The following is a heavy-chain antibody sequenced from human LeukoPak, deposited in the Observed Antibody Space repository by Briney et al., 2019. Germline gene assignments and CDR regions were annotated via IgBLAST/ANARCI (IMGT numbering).Heavy chain of an antibody. J-gene: IGHJ3*02. CDR3: ARLPQEDAFDI. CDR1: GGYISSSSYY. CDR2: IYYSGST. Sequence: SETLSLTCTVSGGYISSSSYYWGWIRQPPGKGLEWIGSIYYSGSTYYNPSLKSRVTISVDTSKNQFSLKLSSVTAADTAVYYCARLPQEDAFDIWGQGTMVTVSS. V-gene: IGHV4-39*01.